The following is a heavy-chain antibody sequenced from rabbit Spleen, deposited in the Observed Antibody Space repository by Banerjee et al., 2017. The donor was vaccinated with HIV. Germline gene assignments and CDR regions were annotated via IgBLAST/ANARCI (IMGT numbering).Heavy chain of an antibody. D-gene: IGHD1-1*01. CDR3: ARDLVAVIGWNFNL. V-gene: IGHV1S45*01. J-gene: IGHJ4*01. CDR1: GFSFSSSYY. CDR2: INVYTGKP. Sequence: QEQLVESGGGLVQPEGSLTLTCTASGFSFSSSYYMCWVRQAPGKGLQWIACINVYTGKPVYATWAKGRFTISRTSSTTVTLQMTSLTAADTATYFCARDLVAVIGWNFNLWGPGTLVTVS.